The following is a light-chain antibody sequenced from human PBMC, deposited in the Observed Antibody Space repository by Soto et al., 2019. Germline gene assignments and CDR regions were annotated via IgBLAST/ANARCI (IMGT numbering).Light chain of an antibody. V-gene: IGKV3-20*01. CDR2: AAS. CDR1: QSVTTNF. Sequence: EIVLTQSPATLSLSPGERATLSCRASQSVTTNFLAWYQQKLGQAPRLLIYAASTRATGIPDRFSGSGSGTDFTLTISRLEPDDFAVYYCQQYGTAPRTFGPGTKLEIK. J-gene: IGKJ2*01. CDR3: QQYGTAPRT.